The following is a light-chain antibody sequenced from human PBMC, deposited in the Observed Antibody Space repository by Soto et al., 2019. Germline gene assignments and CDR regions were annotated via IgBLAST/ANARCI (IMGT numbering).Light chain of an antibody. CDR3: AAWDNSLSGQEV. J-gene: IGLJ2*01. V-gene: IGLV1-44*01. Sequence: QSVLTQPPSASGTPGQRVTISCSGSSSNIGSNTVKWYQQLPGTAPKLLVYGNNQRPSGVPDRFSGSKSGTSASLAISGLQSEDEADYYCAAWDNSLSGQEVFGGGTKLTVL. CDR1: SSNIGSNT. CDR2: GNN.